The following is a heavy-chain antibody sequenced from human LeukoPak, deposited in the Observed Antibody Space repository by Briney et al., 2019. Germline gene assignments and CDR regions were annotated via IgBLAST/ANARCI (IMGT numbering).Heavy chain of an antibody. Sequence: SETLSLTCTVSDGSISSYYWSWIRQPPGKGLEWIGYIYYSGSTNYNPSLKSRVTISVDTSKNQFSLKLSSVTAADTAVYYCARGGLVGDPFDYWGQGTLVTVSS. D-gene: IGHD3-10*01. CDR3: ARGGLVGDPFDY. V-gene: IGHV4-59*01. J-gene: IGHJ4*02. CDR1: DGSISSYY. CDR2: IYYSGST.